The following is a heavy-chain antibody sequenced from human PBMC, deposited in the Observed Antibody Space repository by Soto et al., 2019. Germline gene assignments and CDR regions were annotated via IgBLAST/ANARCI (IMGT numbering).Heavy chain of an antibody. CDR2: ISNSGST. Sequence: QVQLQESGPGLVKPSQTLSLTCTVSGASISSGSYYWSWIRQLPGKGLEWIGYISNSGSTYYNPSLKSRVTISVDTSKNQFSLRVSSVTAADTAGYYCARAVYSNHVYWGQGTLVTVSS. CDR1: GASISSGSYY. CDR3: ARAVYSNHVY. V-gene: IGHV4-31*03. J-gene: IGHJ4*02. D-gene: IGHD4-4*01.